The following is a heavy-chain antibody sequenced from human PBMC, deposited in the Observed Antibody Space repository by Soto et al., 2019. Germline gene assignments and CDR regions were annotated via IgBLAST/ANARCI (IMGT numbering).Heavy chain of an antibody. CDR3: TRAVGYGSGPY. Sequence: GGSLRLSCTASGFTFGDYAMSWVRQAPGKGLEWVGFIRSKAYGGTTEYPASVKGRFTISRDDSNSIAYLQMNSLKTEDTAVYYCTRAVGYGSGPYWGQGTLVTVSS. CDR2: IRSKAYGGTT. CDR1: GFTFGDYA. V-gene: IGHV3-49*04. D-gene: IGHD3-10*01. J-gene: IGHJ4*02.